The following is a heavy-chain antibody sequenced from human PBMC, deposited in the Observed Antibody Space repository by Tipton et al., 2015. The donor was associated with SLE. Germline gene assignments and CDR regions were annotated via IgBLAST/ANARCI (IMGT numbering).Heavy chain of an antibody. CDR3: ARPVYCSSTYCTGPLHY. CDR2: INRGGST. CDR1: GGSISRGFDY. Sequence: TLSLTCSVSGGSISRGFDYWSWIRQAPGKGLEWIGEINRGGSTKYNPSLKSRVIISIDTSKNQFSLKVNSVTAADTAVYYCARPVYCSSTYCTGPLHYWGQGTQVTVSS. V-gene: IGHV4-34*01. J-gene: IGHJ4*02. D-gene: IGHD2-2*01.